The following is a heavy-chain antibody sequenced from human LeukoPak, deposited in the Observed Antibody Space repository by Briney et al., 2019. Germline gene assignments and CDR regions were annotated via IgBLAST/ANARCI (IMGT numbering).Heavy chain of an antibody. CDR3: ARDDSGYGVFDY. D-gene: IGHD5-12*01. V-gene: IGHV1-2*02. Sequence: GASVKVSCKAPGYTFTGYYMHWVRQAPGQGLEWMGWINPNSGGTNYAQKFQGRVTMTRDTSISTAYMELSRLRSDDTAVYYCARDDSGYGVFDYWGQGTLVTVSS. CDR2: INPNSGGT. CDR1: GYTFTGYY. J-gene: IGHJ4*02.